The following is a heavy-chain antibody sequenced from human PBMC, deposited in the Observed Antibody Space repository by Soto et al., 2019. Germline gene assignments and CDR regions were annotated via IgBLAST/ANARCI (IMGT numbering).Heavy chain of an antibody. V-gene: IGHV3-48*02. CDR2: ISSSSNTI. Sequence: EVQLVESGGGLVQPGGSLRLSCAASGFTFSSHRMNWVRQAPGKGLEWVSYISSSSNTIYYADSVKGRFTISRDNAKNSLYLQMSSLRDEDTAVYYCARGSDYIGFDYWGQGTLVTVSS. CDR3: ARGSDYIGFDY. D-gene: IGHD3-16*01. J-gene: IGHJ4*02. CDR1: GFTFSSHR.